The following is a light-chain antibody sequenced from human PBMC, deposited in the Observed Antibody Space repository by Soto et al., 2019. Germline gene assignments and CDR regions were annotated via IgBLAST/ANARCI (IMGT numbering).Light chain of an antibody. J-gene: IGLJ2*01. CDR3: QSYDTSLSGSV. Sequence: QSVLTQPPSVSGAPGQRVTIPCTGSSSNIGAGYDVHWYQHLPGTASKLLIYGNSNRPSGVPDRFSGSKSGTSASLAITGLQAEDEADYYCQSYDTSLSGSVFGGGTKLTVL. CDR1: SSNIGAGYD. CDR2: GNS. V-gene: IGLV1-40*01.